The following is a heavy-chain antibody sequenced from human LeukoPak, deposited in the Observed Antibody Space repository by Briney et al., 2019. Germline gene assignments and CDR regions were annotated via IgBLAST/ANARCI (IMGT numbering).Heavy chain of an antibody. D-gene: IGHD3-10*01. J-gene: IGHJ6*02. Sequence: ASVKVSCKASGYTFTSYDINWVRQATGQGLEWMGWMNPNSGNTGYAQKFQGRVTMTRNTSISTAYMELSSLRSEDTAVYYCARGLLIGITMVRGVIDYYYYGMDVWGQGTTVTVSS. V-gene: IGHV1-8*01. CDR3: ARGLLIGITMVRGVIDYYYYGMDV. CDR1: GYTFTSYD. CDR2: MNPNSGNT.